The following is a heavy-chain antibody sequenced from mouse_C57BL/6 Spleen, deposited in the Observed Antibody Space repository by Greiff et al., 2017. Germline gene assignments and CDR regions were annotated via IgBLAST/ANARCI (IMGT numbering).Heavy chain of an antibody. CDR2: IWGGGST. D-gene: IGHD2-4*01. Sequence: VQLQESGPGLVAPSQSLSLTCTVSGFSFTSYGVDWVRQPPGQGLEWLGVIWGGGSTTYNSALISSKSISKDNAKSQVFLKMNSLQTDDTAMDYCAKHAYDYDYAMDYWGQGTSVTVSS. V-gene: IGHV2-9*01. J-gene: IGHJ4*01. CDR1: GFSFTSYG. CDR3: AKHAYDYDYAMDY.